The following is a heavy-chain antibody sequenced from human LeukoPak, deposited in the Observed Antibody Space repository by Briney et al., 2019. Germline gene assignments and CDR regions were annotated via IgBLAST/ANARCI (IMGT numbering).Heavy chain of an antibody. CDR2: IKQDGSEK. V-gene: IGHV3-7*03. D-gene: IGHD2-2*01. J-gene: IGHJ6*02. CDR3: ARREYCSSTSCYAENGYYGMDV. CDR1: GFTFSSYW. Sequence: SGGSLRLSCAASGFTFSSYWMSWVRQAPGKGLEWVANIKQDGSEKYYVDSVKGRFTISRDNAKNSLYLQMNSLRAEDTAVYYCARREYCSSTSCYAENGYYGMDVWGQGTTVTVSS.